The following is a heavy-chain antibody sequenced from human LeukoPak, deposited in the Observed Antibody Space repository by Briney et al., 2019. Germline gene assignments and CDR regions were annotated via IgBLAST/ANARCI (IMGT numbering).Heavy chain of an antibody. CDR1: GGSISSSSYY. V-gene: IGHV4-39*07. CDR2: INHSGST. Sequence: SETLSLTCTVSGGSISSSSYYWGWIRQPPGKGLEWIGEINHSGSTNYNPSLKSRVTISVDTSKNQFSLKLSSVTAADTAVYYCARPEYSSSWNYFDYWGQGTLVTVSS. D-gene: IGHD6-13*01. J-gene: IGHJ4*02. CDR3: ARPEYSSSWNYFDY.